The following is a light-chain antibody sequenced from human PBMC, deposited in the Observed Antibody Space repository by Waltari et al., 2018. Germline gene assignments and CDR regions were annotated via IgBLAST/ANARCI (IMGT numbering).Light chain of an antibody. V-gene: IGKV1-5*03. CDR1: QSISSW. Sequence: DIQMTQSPAPLSASVGDRLTITCRASQSISSWLAWYQQKPGKAPKLLIYKASSLESGVPSRFSGSGSGTEFTLTISSLQPDDFATYYCQQYNSYRAFGQGTKVEIK. CDR2: KAS. CDR3: QQYNSYRA. J-gene: IGKJ1*01.